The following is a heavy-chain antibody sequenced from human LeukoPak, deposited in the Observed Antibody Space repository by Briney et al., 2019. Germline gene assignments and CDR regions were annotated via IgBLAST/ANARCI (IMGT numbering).Heavy chain of an antibody. Sequence: ASVKVSCKASGYTFTSYYMHWVRQAPGQGLKGMGIINPSGGSTRYAQKFQGRVPMTRDMSTSTVYMELSSLRSEDTAVYSCARDQTRGSSGYASNWGQGTLVTVSS. J-gene: IGHJ1*01. V-gene: IGHV1-46*01. CDR2: INPSGGST. D-gene: IGHD3-22*01. CDR3: ARDQTRGSSGYASN. CDR1: GYTFTSYY.